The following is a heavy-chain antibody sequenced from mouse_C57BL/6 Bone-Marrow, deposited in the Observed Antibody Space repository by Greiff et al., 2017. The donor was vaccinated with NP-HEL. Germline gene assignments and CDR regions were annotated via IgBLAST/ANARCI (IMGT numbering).Heavy chain of an antibody. Sequence: EVQLQQSGPELVKPGASVKIPCKASGYTFTDYNMDWVKQSHGKSLEWIGDINPNNGGTIYNQKFKGKATLTVDKSSSTAYMELRSLTSEDTAVYYCARDGNYFWFAYWGQGTLVTVSA. V-gene: IGHV1-18*01. CDR3: ARDGNYFWFAY. CDR2: INPNNGGT. J-gene: IGHJ3*01. D-gene: IGHD2-1*01. CDR1: GYTFTDYN.